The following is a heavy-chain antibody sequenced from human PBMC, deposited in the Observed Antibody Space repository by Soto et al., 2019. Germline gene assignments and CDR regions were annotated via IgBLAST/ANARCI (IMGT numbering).Heavy chain of an antibody. CDR2: IWYDGSNK. V-gene: IGHV3-33*01. Sequence: GGSLRLSCAASGFTFSSYGMHWVRQAPGKGLEWVAVIWYDGSNKYYADSVKGRFTISRDNSKNTLYLQMNSLGAEDTAVYYCARVQQLAWGRYYYGMDVWGQGTTVTVSS. J-gene: IGHJ6*02. CDR3: ARVQQLAWGRYYYGMDV. D-gene: IGHD3-16*01. CDR1: GFTFSSYG.